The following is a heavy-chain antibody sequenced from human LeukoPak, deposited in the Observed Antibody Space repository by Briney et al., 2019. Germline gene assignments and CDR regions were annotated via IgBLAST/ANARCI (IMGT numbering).Heavy chain of an antibody. J-gene: IGHJ3*02. D-gene: IGHD4-17*01. CDR1: GGSFSGYS. CDR2: INDSVST. V-gene: IGHV4-34*01. Sequence: SETLSLTCAVSGGSFSGYSWSWIRQPPGKGLEWIGGINDSVSTTYNPYLKSPVTISVDTSKNQFSLKLSPVTAADTAVYYCARSYGDYVWFSAFDIRGQGTMVTVSS. CDR3: ARSYGDYVWFSAFDI.